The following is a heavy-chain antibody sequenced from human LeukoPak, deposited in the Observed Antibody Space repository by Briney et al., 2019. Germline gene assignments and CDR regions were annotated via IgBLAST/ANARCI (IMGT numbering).Heavy chain of an antibody. D-gene: IGHD6-13*01. CDR1: GFTFSNAW. CDR3: TTGLRALYSSSWYEDAFDI. V-gene: IGHV3-15*01. Sequence: GGSLRLSCAASGFTFSNAWMSWVRQAPGKGLEWVGRIKSKTDGGTTDYAAPVKGRFTISRDDSKNTLYLQMNSLKTEDTAVYYCTTGLRALYSSSWYEDAFDIWGQGTMVTVSS. CDR2: IKSKTDGGTT. J-gene: IGHJ3*02.